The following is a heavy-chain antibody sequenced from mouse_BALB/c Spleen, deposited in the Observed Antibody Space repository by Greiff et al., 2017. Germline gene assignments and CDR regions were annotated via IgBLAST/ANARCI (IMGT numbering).Heavy chain of an antibody. D-gene: IGHD2-2*01. CDR1: GYSITSDYA. V-gene: IGHV3-2*02. CDR2: ISYSGST. Sequence: EVKLQESGPGLVKPSQSLSLTCTVTGYSITSDYAWHWIRQFPGNKLEWMGYISYSGSTSYNPSLKSRISITRDTSKNQFFLQLNSVTTEDTATYYCARWLRRYAMDYWGQGTSVTVSS. J-gene: IGHJ4*01. CDR3: ARWLRRYAMDY.